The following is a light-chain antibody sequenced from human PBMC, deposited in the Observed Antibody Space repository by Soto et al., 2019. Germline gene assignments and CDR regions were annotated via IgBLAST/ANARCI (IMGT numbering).Light chain of an antibody. CDR1: QSFSSIF. Sequence: EIVFAQSPGALSLSPGEGATPSWRASQSFSSIFLAWYQQKPGQAPRLLIYGASSRATGIPDRFSGSGSGTDFTLTISRLEPEDFAVYYCQQYGSSPRTFGQGTKVDIK. CDR2: GAS. J-gene: IGKJ1*01. CDR3: QQYGSSPRT. V-gene: IGKV3-20*01.